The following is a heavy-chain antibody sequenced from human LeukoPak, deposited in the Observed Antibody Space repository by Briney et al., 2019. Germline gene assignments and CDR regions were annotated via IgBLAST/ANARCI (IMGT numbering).Heavy chain of an antibody. CDR2: IYTSGST. V-gene: IGHV4-4*07. J-gene: IGHJ4*02. CDR3: ARSLYASEYSSGWYDY. D-gene: IGHD6-19*01. Sequence: SGTLSLTCTVSGGSLSSYYWRWIRPPPGEGLGWIWRIYTSGSTNYNPSLKSRVTMSVDTSKNQFSLKLSSVTAADTAVYYCARSLYASEYSSGWYDYWGQGTLVTVSS. CDR1: GGSLSSYY.